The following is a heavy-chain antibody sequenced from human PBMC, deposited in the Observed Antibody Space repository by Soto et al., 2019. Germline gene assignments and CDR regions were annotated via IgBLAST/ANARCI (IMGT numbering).Heavy chain of an antibody. CDR2: IIPIFGTA. CDR1: GGTFSSYA. CDR3: ATMGYYYDSSGYYYVFFFDY. V-gene: IGHV1-69*01. J-gene: IGHJ4*02. D-gene: IGHD3-22*01. Sequence: QVQLVQSGAEVKKPGSSVKVSCKASGGTFSSYAISWVRQAPGQGLEWMGGIIPIFGTANYAQKFQGRVTITADESTSTAYMELGSLRSEDTAVYYCATMGYYYDSSGYYYVFFFDYWGQGTLVTVSS.